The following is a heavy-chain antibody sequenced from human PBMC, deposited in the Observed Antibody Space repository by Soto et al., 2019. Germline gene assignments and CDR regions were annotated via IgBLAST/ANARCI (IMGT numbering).Heavy chain of an antibody. J-gene: IGHJ3*01. V-gene: IGHV3-74*01. CDR2: IHSDGRST. D-gene: IGHD3-10*01. CDR3: ARGDRGAFDL. Sequence: EVQLVESGGGLVRPGGSLRLSCAASGFTFSYYWMHWVRQAPGKGLVWVSRIHSDGRSTTYADFVKGRFIISKDNTRTTLDLHMTSVTVEETAGYYCARGDRGAFDLWGKGPVFSVSS. CDR1: GFTFSYYW.